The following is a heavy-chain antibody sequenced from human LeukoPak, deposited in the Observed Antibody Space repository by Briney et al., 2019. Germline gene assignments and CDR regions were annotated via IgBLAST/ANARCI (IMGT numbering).Heavy chain of an antibody. CDR2: IKQDESEK. CDR1: GFTFSIYR. J-gene: IGHJ4*02. V-gene: IGHV3-7*03. Sequence: PGGSLRLSCAASGFTFSIYRMSWVRQAPGKGLEGVTNIKQDESEKYYGDSVKGRFLVSNDNAKNSLYLQMDSLRVEDTAVYYCARPRGYCSGGSCFPSDYWGQGTLVTVSS. CDR3: ARPRGYCSGGSCFPSDY. D-gene: IGHD2-15*01.